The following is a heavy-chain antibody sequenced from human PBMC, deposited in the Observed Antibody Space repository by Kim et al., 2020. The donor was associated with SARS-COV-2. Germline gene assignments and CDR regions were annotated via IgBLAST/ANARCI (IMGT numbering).Heavy chain of an antibody. CDR3: ATRARHHRWYFDD. J-gene: IGHJ4*02. D-gene: IGHD2-15*01. CDR1: GGSISSTY. Sequence: SETLSLTCTVSGGSISSTYWCWFRQHPGKGLVWIGYIYYSGGTTYNPPLKSRLTISVVTSTNQLSLLMSSATAAATAAYYYATRARHHRWYFDDWGQRA. V-gene: IGHV4-59*08. CDR2: IYYSGGT.